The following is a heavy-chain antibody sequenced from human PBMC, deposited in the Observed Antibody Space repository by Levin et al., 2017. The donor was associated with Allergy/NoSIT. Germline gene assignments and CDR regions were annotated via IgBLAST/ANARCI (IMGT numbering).Heavy chain of an antibody. Sequence: GASVKVSCKAAGYTVTDHYMHWVRQAPGQGLEWMGWVNCNSGDTHYAQKFQDRVTMTRDTSITIAYIEVSSLRFDDTALYFCARNDYGDYVHNFDSWGQGTLVTVSS. CDR2: VNCNSGDT. D-gene: IGHD4-17*01. V-gene: IGHV1-2*02. CDR3: ARNDYGDYVHNFDS. CDR1: GYTVTDHY. J-gene: IGHJ4*02.